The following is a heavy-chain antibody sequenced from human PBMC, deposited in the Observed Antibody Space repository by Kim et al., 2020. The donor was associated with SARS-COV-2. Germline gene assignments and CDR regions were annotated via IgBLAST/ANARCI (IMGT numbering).Heavy chain of an antibody. D-gene: IGHD3-10*01. V-gene: IGHV3-30-3*01. J-gene: IGHJ4*02. CDR2: ISCDGSNK. CDR3: ASVLLWSFDY. Sequence: GGSLRLSCAASGFTFSSYAMRWVRQAPGKGLEWVAVISCDGSNKYYADSVKGRFTISRDNSKNTLYLQMNSLKAEDTAVYYCASVLLWSFDYWGRGTLVTVSS. CDR1: GFTFSSYA.